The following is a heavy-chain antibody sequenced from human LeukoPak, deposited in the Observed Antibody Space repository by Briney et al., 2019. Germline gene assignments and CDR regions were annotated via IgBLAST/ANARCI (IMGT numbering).Heavy chain of an antibody. CDR1: GFTLSNHW. D-gene: IGHD1-26*01. Sequence: PGGSLRLSCAASGFTLSNHWMSWVRQAPGKGLEWVANIKEDGSQKYYLGSVKGRFTISRDNAKNSMYLQMNSLRAEDTAVYYCARWEIRGTAHQLDYWGQGTLVTVSS. CDR3: ARWEIRGTAHQLDY. CDR2: IKEDGSQK. V-gene: IGHV3-7*01. J-gene: IGHJ4*02.